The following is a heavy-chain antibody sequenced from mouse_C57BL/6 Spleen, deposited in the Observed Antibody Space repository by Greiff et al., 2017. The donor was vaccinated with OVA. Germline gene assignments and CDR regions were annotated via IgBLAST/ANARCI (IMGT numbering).Heavy chain of an antibody. Sequence: EVKVEESGGGLVQPGGSLKLSCAASGFTFSDYYMYWVRQTPEKRLEWVAYISNGGGSTYYPDTVKGRFTISRDNAKNTLYLQMSRLKSEDTAMYYCARHSPRVGAMDYWGQGTSVTVSS. V-gene: IGHV5-12*01. D-gene: IGHD1-1*01. J-gene: IGHJ4*01. CDR2: ISNGGGST. CDR1: GFTFSDYY. CDR3: ARHSPRVGAMDY.